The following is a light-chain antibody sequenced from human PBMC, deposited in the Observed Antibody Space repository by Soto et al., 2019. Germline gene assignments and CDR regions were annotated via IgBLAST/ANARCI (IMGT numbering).Light chain of an antibody. CDR2: DVS. CDR1: TSDVGSYNY. V-gene: IGLV2-11*01. Sequence: QSVLTQPRSVSGSPGESVTISCSGTTSDVGSYNYVSWYQQYPGKAPKVMIYDVSERPSEVPVRFSGSKSGNTASLTISGLQAEDEAEYFCCSYSRSDSVLFGGGTKLTVL. J-gene: IGLJ2*01. CDR3: CSYSRSDSVL.